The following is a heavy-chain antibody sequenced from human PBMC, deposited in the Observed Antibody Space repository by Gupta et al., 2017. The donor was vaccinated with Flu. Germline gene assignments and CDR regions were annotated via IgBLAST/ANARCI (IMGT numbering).Heavy chain of an antibody. CDR1: GFTFSSYG. J-gene: IGHJ4*02. V-gene: IGHV3-33*01. CDR3: ARDRDYYGVQSGFDY. Sequence: QVQLVESGGGVVQPGRSLRLSCAASGFTFSSYGMHWVRQAPGKGLEWVAVIWYDGSNKYYADSVKGRFTISRDNSKNTLYLQMNSLRAEDTAVYYCARDRDYYGVQSGFDYWGQGTLVTVSS. CDR2: IWYDGSNK. D-gene: IGHD3-10*01.